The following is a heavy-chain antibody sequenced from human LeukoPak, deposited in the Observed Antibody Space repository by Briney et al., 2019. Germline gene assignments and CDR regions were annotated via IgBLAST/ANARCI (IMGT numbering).Heavy chain of an antibody. V-gene: IGHV1-69*05. J-gene: IGHJ4*02. CDR1: GGTFSSYA. CDR3: ARGGVPVVAASFDY. Sequence: SVKVSCKASGGTFSSYAISWVRQAPGQRLEWMGGIIPIFGTANYAQKFQGRVTITTDESTSTAYMELSSLRSEDTAVYYCARGGVPVVAASFDYWGQGTLVTVSS. D-gene: IGHD2-15*01. CDR2: IIPIFGTA.